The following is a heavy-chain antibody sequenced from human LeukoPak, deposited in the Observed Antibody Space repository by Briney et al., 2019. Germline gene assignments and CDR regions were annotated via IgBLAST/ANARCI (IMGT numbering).Heavy chain of an antibody. V-gene: IGHV4-4*07. J-gene: IGHJ6*03. CDR3: ARDIWSGYYDYYYYYMDV. CDR2: IYTSGST. D-gene: IGHD3-3*01. CDR1: GGSISSYY. Sequence: SETLSLXCTVSGGSISSYYWSWSRQPAGKGLEWIGRIYTSGSTNYNPSLKSRVTMSVDTSKNQFSLKLSSVTAADTAVYYCARDIWSGYYDYYYYYMDVWGKGTTVTVSS.